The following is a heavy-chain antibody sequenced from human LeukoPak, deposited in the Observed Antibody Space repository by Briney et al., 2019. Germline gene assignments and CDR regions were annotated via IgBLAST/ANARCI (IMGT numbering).Heavy chain of an antibody. D-gene: IGHD4-17*01. Sequence: SVKVSCKASGGTFSSYAISWVRRAPGQGLEWMGGIIPIFGTANYAQKFQGRVTITADKSTSTAYMELSGLRSEDTAVYYCAKGPRAVTDAFDIWGQGTMVTVSS. CDR1: GGTFSSYA. V-gene: IGHV1-69*06. J-gene: IGHJ3*02. CDR2: IIPIFGTA. CDR3: AKGPRAVTDAFDI.